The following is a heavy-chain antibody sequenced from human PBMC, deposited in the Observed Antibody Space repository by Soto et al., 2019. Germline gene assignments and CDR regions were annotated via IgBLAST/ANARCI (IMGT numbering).Heavy chain of an antibody. CDR2: IIPIFDIT. CDR1: GGTFRSYS. J-gene: IGHJ6*02. V-gene: IGHV1-69*01. Sequence: QVQLVQSGAEVKKPGSSVNVSCKASGGTFRSYSISWVRQAPGQGLEWMGGIIPIFDITNYAQKFQGRVTITADESTSTAYMELSSLGSDDTAVYYCARPDEGGYSANNHYYYALDVWGQGTTVTV. D-gene: IGHD3-22*01. CDR3: ARPDEGGYSANNHYYYALDV.